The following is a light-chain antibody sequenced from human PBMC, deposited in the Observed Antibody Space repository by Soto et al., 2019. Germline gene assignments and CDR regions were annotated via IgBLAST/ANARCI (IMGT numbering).Light chain of an antibody. CDR1: QSVSSY. J-gene: IGKJ5*01. CDR2: DAS. Sequence: EIVLTQSPATLSLSPGERATLSCRASQSVSSYLAWYQQKPGQAPRLLIYDASNRATGIPARFSGSGSGTGFTLTISSLEPEDFAVYYCQQRSNWPFGQGTRLEIK. V-gene: IGKV3-11*01. CDR3: QQRSNWP.